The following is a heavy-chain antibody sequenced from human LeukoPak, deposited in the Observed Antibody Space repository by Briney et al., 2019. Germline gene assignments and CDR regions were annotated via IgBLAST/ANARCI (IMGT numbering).Heavy chain of an antibody. V-gene: IGHV4-34*01. J-gene: IGHJ4*02. CDR1: GGSFSGYY. D-gene: IGHD6-19*01. CDR2: INHSGST. Sequence: PSETLSLTCAVYGGSFSGYYWSWIRQPPGKGLEWIGEINHSGSTNYNPSLKSRVTISVDTSKNQFSLKLSSVTAADTAVHYCARGMYSSGWYGSHFDYWGQGTLVTVSS. CDR3: ARGMYSSGWYGSHFDY.